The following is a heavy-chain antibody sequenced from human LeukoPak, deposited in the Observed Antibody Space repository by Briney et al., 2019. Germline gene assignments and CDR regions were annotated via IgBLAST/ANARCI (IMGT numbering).Heavy chain of an antibody. Sequence: SETLSLTCTVSGGSISSYYWSWIRQPPGKGLEWIGYIYYSGSTNYNPSLKSRVTISVDTSKNQFSLKLSSVAAADTAVYYCAREGVYDVFDIWGQGTMVTVSS. CDR2: IYYSGST. V-gene: IGHV4-59*01. J-gene: IGHJ3*02. D-gene: IGHD6-13*01. CDR3: AREGVYDVFDI. CDR1: GGSISSYY.